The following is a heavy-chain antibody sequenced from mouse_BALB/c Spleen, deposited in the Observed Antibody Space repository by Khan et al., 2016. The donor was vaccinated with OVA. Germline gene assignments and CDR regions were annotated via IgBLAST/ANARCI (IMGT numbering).Heavy chain of an antibody. J-gene: IGHJ2*01. CDR3: ARIKKIVATYFDY. CDR2: TNPTNGRT. CDR1: GYTFTSYW. V-gene: IGHV1S81*02. D-gene: IGHD1-1*01. Sequence: VELVESGAELVKAGASVKMSCKASGYTFTSYWMHWVKQRLGQGLEWFAETNPTNGRTYYNEKFKSKATLTVDKSSSTAYMLLSGPTFEDSAVYYSARIKKIVATYFDYWGQGTTLTVSS.